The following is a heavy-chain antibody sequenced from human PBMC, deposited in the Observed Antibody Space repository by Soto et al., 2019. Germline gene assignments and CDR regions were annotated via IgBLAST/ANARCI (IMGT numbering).Heavy chain of an antibody. CDR3: AKRLGVAWEQPDY. Sequence: SLRLSCPASGFTFSNYGMHWVRQAPGQGLEWVAVISSDGSKRYSPDSVKGRFTISRDDSKNTLYLQINGLRAEDRALYYRAKRLGVAWEQPDYWGQGSLVTVSS. CDR1: GFTFSNYG. V-gene: IGHV3-30*18. CDR2: ISSDGSKR. D-gene: IGHD1-26*01. J-gene: IGHJ4*02.